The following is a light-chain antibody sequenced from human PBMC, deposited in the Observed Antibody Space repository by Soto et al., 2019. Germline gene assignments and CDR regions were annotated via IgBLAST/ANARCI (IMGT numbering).Light chain of an antibody. CDR1: SSDVGCYSH. CDR2: DVT. Sequence: QSALTQPRPVSGSPVQSVTISCTGSSSDVGCYSHVSWFQQHPGKAPKLMIYDVTKRPSGVPDRFYGSKSGNTASLTISGLQAEDESDYYCCSFAGTYTIFGGGTKVTVL. V-gene: IGLV2-11*01. J-gene: IGLJ2*01. CDR3: CSFAGTYTI.